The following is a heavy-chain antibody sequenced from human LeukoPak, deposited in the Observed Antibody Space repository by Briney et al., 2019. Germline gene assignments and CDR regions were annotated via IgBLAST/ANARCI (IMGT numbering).Heavy chain of an antibody. CDR3: ARVPYSYGYIDY. CDR1: GFTFSSYS. CDR2: ISSSSSYI. D-gene: IGHD5-18*01. J-gene: IGHJ4*02. V-gene: IGHV3-21*01. Sequence: GGSLRLSCAASGFTFSSYSMNWVRQAPGKGLEWVSSISSSSSYIYYADSVEGRFTISRDNAKNSLYLQMNSLRAEDTAVYYCARVPYSYGYIDYWGQGTLVTVSS.